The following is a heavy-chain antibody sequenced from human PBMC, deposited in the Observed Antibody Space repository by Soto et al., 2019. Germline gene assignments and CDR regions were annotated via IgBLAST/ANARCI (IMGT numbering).Heavy chain of an antibody. Sequence: EVQLLESGGGLVQPGGSLRLSCAASGFTFSSYAMSWVRQAPGKGLEWVSAISGSGGSTYYADSVKGRFTISRDNSKNTLYLQMNSLRDEDTAVYYCAKGGALRLYYYMDVWGKGTTVTVSS. D-gene: IGHD1-26*01. CDR2: ISGSGGST. CDR3: AKGGALRLYYYMDV. CDR1: GFTFSSYA. V-gene: IGHV3-23*01. J-gene: IGHJ6*03.